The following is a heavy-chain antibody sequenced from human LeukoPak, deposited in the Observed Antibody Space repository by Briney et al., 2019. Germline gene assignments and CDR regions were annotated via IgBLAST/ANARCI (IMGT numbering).Heavy chain of an antibody. CDR1: GYTFTSYG. J-gene: IGHJ3*02. CDR2: ISTNSGGT. Sequence: GASVKVSCKASGYTFTSYGISWVRQAPGQGLEWMGWISTNSGGTSYAQKVQGRFTMTTDTSTNTAYMELRSLRSDDTAVYYCARDKVHAFDIWGQGTMVTVSS. V-gene: IGHV1-18*01. CDR3: ARDKVHAFDI.